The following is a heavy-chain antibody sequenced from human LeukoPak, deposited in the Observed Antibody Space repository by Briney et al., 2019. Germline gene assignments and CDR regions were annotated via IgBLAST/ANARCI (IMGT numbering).Heavy chain of an antibody. CDR3: AKDYDFWSGYSIAHY. J-gene: IGHJ4*02. CDR1: GFTFSSYA. V-gene: IGHV3-23*01. Sequence: GGSLRLSCAASGFTFSSYAMSWVRQAPGKGLEWVSAISGSGGSTYYADSVKGRFTISRDNSKNTLYLQMNSLRAEDTAVYYCAKDYDFWSGYSIAHYWGQGALVTVSS. CDR2: ISGSGGST. D-gene: IGHD3-3*01.